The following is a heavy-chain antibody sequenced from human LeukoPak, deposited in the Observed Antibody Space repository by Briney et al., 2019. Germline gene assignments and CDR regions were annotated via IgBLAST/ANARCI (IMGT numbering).Heavy chain of an antibody. J-gene: IGHJ4*02. D-gene: IGHD1-26*01. Sequence: SHTLALIRSVSGRPLRRYYRSWIRQPPGKGLKWIGNIYDSWSTNSNTSLKSRVTISVDTSKNQCSLKLSSVTAADTAVYYCARQSISGSSLSYFDYWGQGTLVNVSS. CDR3: ARQSISGSSLSYFDY. CDR1: GRPLRRYY. CDR2: IYDSWST. V-gene: IGHV4-59*07.